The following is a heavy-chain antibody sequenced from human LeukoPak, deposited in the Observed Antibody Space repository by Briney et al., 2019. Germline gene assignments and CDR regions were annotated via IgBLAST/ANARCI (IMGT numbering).Heavy chain of an antibody. CDR3: ARGLGDTAMATPAFEI. J-gene: IGHJ3*02. D-gene: IGHD5-18*01. V-gene: IGHV4-39*02. CDR2: IYYSAST. Sequence: PSETLSLTCTVCGGSITSSSYYWRWIRQPPGKGLEWIGTIYYSASTYYNPSLKSRVTISVDTSNNHFSLKLSSVTAADTAVYYCARGLGDTAMATPAFEIWGQGTMVTVSS. CDR1: GGSITSSSYY.